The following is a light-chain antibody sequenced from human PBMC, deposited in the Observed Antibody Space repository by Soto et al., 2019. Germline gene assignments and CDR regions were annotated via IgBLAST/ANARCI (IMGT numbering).Light chain of an antibody. Sequence: DIVMTQSPLSLPVTPGEPASISCRSSQSLRHSNGFNYLDWYLQKPGQSPQLLIYLGSNRASGVPDRFSGSGSGTDFTLKISRVEAEDVGVYYCMQALQTPWTFGQGTKVDIK. CDR3: MQALQTPWT. CDR1: QSLRHSNGFNY. V-gene: IGKV2-28*01. J-gene: IGKJ1*01. CDR2: LGS.